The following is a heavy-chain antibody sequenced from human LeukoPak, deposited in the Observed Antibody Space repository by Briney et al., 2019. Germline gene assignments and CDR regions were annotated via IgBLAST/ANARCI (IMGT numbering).Heavy chain of an antibody. D-gene: IGHD3-9*01. V-gene: IGHV4-61*02. CDR1: GGSISSGSYY. CDR2: IYTSGST. CDR3: ARVDILTEYYFDY. J-gene: IGHJ4*02. Sequence: PSQTLSLTCTVSGGSISSGSYYWSWIRQPAGKGLEWIGRIYTSGSTNYNPSLKSRVTISVDTSKNQFSLKLSSVTAADTAVYYCARVDILTEYYFDYWGQGTLVTVSS.